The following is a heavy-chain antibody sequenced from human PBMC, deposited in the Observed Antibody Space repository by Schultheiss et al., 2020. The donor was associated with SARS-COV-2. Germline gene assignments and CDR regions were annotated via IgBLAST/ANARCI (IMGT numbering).Heavy chain of an antibody. CDR3: AKARRELRFYYFDY. D-gene: IGHD3-3*01. Sequence: GGSLRLSCAASGFTFSSYGMHWVRQAPGKGLEWVAVIWYDGSNKYYADSVKGRFTISRDNSKNTLYLQMNSLRAEDTAVYYCAKARRELRFYYFDYWGQGTLVTVSS. V-gene: IGHV3-33*06. CDR1: GFTFSSYG. J-gene: IGHJ4*02. CDR2: IWYDGSNK.